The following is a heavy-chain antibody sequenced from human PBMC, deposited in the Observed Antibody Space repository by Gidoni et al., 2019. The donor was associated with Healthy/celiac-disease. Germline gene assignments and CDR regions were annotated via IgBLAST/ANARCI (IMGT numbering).Heavy chain of an antibody. J-gene: IGHJ5*02. CDR1: GFTFSSYW. D-gene: IGHD3-22*01. Sequence: EVQLVESGGGLVKPGGSLSLSCEAPGFTFSSYWMSWVRKVPGKGLEWVANIKQDGSEKYYVDSVKGRFTISRDNAKNSLYLQMNSLRAEDTAVYYCARDKGYYYDSSGYYYAGNWFDPLGPGNPGHRLL. CDR3: ARDKGYYYDSSGYYYAGNWFDP. V-gene: IGHV3-7*01. CDR2: IKQDGSEK.